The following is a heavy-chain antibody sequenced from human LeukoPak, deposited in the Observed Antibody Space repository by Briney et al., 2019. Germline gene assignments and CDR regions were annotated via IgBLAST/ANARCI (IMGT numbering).Heavy chain of an antibody. CDR1: GYSFTSYW. D-gene: IGHD5-18*01. CDR2: IYPGDSDT. Sequence: GESLKISCKGSGYSFTSYWIGWVRRKPGKGLEWMGIIYPGDSDTRYSPSFQGQVTISADKSISTAYLQWSSLKASDSAMYYCARHPDTAMDQFDYWGQGTLVTASS. V-gene: IGHV5-51*01. J-gene: IGHJ4*02. CDR3: ARHPDTAMDQFDY.